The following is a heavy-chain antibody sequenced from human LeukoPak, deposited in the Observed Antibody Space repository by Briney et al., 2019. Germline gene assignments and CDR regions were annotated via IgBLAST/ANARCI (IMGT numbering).Heavy chain of an antibody. Sequence: PGGALRLSCAASGCIFSRYSMTWVGQAPGKGLEGAASISYSSNHRYHAHSVKSRFTISNDNDQNSLFLQMNSLSAEDTALYYCATRVTVDSYVAFDIWGQDTMVTVSS. D-gene: IGHD3-22*01. CDR1: GCIFSRYS. CDR2: ISYSSNHR. CDR3: ATRVTVDSYVAFDI. V-gene: IGHV3-21*06. J-gene: IGHJ3*02.